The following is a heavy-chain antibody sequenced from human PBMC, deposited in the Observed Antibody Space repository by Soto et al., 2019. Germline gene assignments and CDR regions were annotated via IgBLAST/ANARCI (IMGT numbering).Heavy chain of an antibody. CDR2: IYYSGST. CDR1: CGSISSSSYY. Sequence: QLQLQESGPGLVKPSDTLSLTCTVFCGSISSSSYYWGWIRQPPGKGLEWIGSIYYSGSTYYNPSLKSRVTISVDTHKYHFSLKLSSVTAADTAVYYCARQLSSYGYGLTVFLLSHERFAIWGQGTMVTVSS. CDR3: ARQLSSYGYGLTVFLLSHERFAI. V-gene: IGHV4-39*01. D-gene: IGHD5-18*01. J-gene: IGHJ3*02.